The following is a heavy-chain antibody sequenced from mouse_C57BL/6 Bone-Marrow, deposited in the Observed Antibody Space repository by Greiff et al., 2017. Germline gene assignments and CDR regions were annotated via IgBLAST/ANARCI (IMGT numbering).Heavy chain of an antibody. CDR3: TTATPYYYGSPLLGY. Sequence: VTLKESGAELVRPGASVKLSCTASGFNIKDDYMHWVKQRPEQGLEWIGWIDPDNGDTEYAAKFQGKATITADTSSNAAYLQLSRLTSEDTAVYYCTTATPYYYGSPLLGYWGQGTTLTVST. V-gene: IGHV14-4*01. CDR2: IDPDNGDT. CDR1: GFNIKDDY. D-gene: IGHD1-1*01. J-gene: IGHJ2*01.